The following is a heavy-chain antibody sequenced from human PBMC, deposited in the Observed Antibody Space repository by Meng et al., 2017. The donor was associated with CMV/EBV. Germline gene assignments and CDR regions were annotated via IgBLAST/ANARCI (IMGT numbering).Heavy chain of an antibody. Sequence: ASVKVSCKASGYTFTSYDINWVRQATGQGLEWMGWMNPNGGNTGYAQKFQGRVTMTRNTSISTAYMELSSLRSEDTAVYYCARAPSPLYCSSTSCYTGGMDVWGQGTTVTVSS. CDR2: MNPNGGNT. CDR1: GYTFTSYD. J-gene: IGHJ6*02. D-gene: IGHD2-2*02. V-gene: IGHV1-8*01. CDR3: ARAPSPLYCSSTSCYTGGMDV.